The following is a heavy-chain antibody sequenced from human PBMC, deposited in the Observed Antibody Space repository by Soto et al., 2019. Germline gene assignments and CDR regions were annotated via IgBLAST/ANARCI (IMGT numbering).Heavy chain of an antibody. Sequence: GGSLRLSCAASGFTFSSYAMSWVRQAQGKGLEWVSAISGRGGSTSYASSVNGRFTISRHNSKYPLYLQMNSLRSESTAVYYCAKSSQYYYDCSGYYGTLGSFDIWGQGTRGTAS. J-gene: IGHJ3*02. V-gene: IGHV3-23*01. CDR2: ISGRGGST. CDR1: GFTFSSYA. CDR3: AKSSQYYYDCSGYYGTLGSFDI. D-gene: IGHD3-22*01.